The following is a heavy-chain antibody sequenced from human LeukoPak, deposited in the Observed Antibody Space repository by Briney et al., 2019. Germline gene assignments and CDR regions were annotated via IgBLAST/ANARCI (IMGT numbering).Heavy chain of an antibody. D-gene: IGHD6-19*01. V-gene: IGHV4-31*03. CDR2: IYYSGST. CDR3: ARVRAVAGTVDY. J-gene: IGHJ4*02. CDR1: GGSISSGGYY. Sequence: SQTLSLTCTVFGGSISSGGYYWSWIRQHPGKGLEWIGYIYYSGSTYYNPSLKSRVTISVDTSKNQFSLKLSSVTAADTAVYYCARVRAVAGTVDYWGQGTLVTVSS.